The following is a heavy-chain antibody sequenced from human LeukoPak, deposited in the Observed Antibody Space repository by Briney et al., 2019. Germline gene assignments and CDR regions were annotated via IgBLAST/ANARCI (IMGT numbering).Heavy chain of an antibody. J-gene: IGHJ4*02. V-gene: IGHV4-59*01. Sequence: SETLSLTCTVSSGSISSYYWSWIRQPPGKGLEWIGYIYYSGSTNYNPSLKSRVTISVDTSKNQFSLKLNSVTAADTAVYYCARASYGSGSSPFDYWGQGTLVTVSS. D-gene: IGHD3-10*01. CDR3: ARASYGSGSSPFDY. CDR2: IYYSGST. CDR1: SGSISSYY.